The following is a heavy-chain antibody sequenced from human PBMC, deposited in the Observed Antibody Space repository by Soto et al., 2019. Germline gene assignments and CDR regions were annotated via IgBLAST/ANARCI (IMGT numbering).Heavy chain of an antibody. Sequence: EVRLVESGGGLVQPGGSLRLSCAASGITMSNYPMNWFRHAPGKWLDWVSGSSGSGDNTYYADSAKGRFTISKVISKNSLFLPLDSIRVADAAFYFCVKDDGGYPSPAPQWGQGTLVTV. D-gene: IGHD4-17*01. CDR3: VKDDGGYPSPAPQ. CDR1: GITMSNYP. J-gene: IGHJ4*02. V-gene: IGHV3-23*04. CDR2: SSGSGDNT.